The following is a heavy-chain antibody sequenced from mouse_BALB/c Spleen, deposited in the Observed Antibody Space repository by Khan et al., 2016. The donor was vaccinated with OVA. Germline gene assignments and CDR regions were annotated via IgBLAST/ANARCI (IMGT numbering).Heavy chain of an antibody. CDR2: INPDSNTI. D-gene: IGHD2-2*01. CDR1: GVDFSRYW. J-gene: IGHJ1*01. Sequence: AASGVDFSRYWMSWVRQAPGKGLEWIGEINPDSNTINYTPSLKDKFIISRDNAKNTLYLQMSKVRSEDTALYYCARGGYYGYLDVWGAGTTVTVSS. CDR3: ARGGYYGYLDV. V-gene: IGHV4-1*02.